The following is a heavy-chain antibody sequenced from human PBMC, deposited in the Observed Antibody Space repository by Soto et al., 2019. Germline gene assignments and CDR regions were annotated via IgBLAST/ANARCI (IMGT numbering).Heavy chain of an antibody. CDR1: GYTFTGYY. D-gene: IGHD2-2*01. Sequence: ASVKVSCKASGYTFTGYYMHWVRQAPGQGLEWMGWINPNSGGTNYAQKFQGWVTMTRDTSISTAYMELSRLRSDDTAVYYCARAGYCSSTSCYASSDYYYMDVWGKGTTVTVSS. V-gene: IGHV1-2*04. CDR2: INPNSGGT. CDR3: ARAGYCSSTSCYASSDYYYMDV. J-gene: IGHJ6*03.